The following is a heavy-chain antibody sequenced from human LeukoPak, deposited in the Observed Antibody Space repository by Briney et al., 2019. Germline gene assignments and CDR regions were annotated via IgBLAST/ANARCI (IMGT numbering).Heavy chain of an antibody. CDR1: GFTFSRYS. Sequence: GGSLRLSCAASGFTFSRYSMNWVRQAPGKGLEWVSFISSSGSTIYYADSVKGRFTISRDNSKNTLYLQMNSLRAEDTAVYYCAKVPALVGANSYYFDYWGQGTLVTVSS. CDR3: AKVPALVGANSYYFDY. CDR2: ISSSGSTI. D-gene: IGHD1-26*01. J-gene: IGHJ4*02. V-gene: IGHV3-48*01.